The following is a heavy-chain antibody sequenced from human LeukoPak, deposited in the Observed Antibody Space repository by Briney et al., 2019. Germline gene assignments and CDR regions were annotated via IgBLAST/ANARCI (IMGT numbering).Heavy chain of an antibody. CDR1: GVSISSSNSY. D-gene: IGHD3-22*01. V-gene: IGHV4-39*07. CDR3: TRAASSGPLFTYHMDV. CDR2: IYYTGSS. J-gene: IGHJ6*03. Sequence: SETLSLTCTASGVSISSSNSYWGWIRQPPGKGLEWMGSIYYTGSSHYNPSLKSRATISVDTSKNQFSLKLTSVTAADTAVYYCTRAASSGPLFTYHMDVWGKGTTVTVSS.